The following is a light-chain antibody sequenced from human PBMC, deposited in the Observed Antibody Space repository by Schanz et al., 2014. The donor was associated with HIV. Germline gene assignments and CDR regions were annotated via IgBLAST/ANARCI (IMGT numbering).Light chain of an antibody. CDR3: ATWDDSLDGWV. J-gene: IGLJ3*02. CDR2: NTF. Sequence: QSVLTQPPSASGTPGQRVTISCSGSRSNFRRNAVNWYQQPPGTAPRLVIYNTFHRPSGVPDRFSGSQSGTSASLAISGLQSEDESDFFCATWDDSLDGWVFGGGTQLTVL. V-gene: IGLV1-44*01. CDR1: RSNFRRNA.